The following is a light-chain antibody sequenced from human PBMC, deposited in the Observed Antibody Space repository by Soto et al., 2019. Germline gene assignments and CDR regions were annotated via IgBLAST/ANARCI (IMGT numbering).Light chain of an antibody. J-gene: IGLJ1*01. V-gene: IGLV1-47*02. CDR1: DSNIGSNS. CDR3: QAYDAGLSVYV. CDR2: YNN. Sequence: QSVLTQPPSASGTAGQVVTISCSGGDSNIGSNSVYWYKHLPKMATKLLTYYNNQRPSGVPDRFYGSRSGTSVSLDIVWLRSEDEADYYCQAYDAGLSVYVFGTGTTVTVL.